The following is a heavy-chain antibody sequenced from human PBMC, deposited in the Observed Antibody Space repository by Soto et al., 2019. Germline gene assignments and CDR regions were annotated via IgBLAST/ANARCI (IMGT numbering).Heavy chain of an antibody. D-gene: IGHD6-13*01. J-gene: IGHJ4*02. CDR1: GGSISSYY. V-gene: IGHV4-59*01. Sequence: SETLSLTCTVSGGSISSYYWSWIRQPPGKGLEWIGYIYYSGSTNYNPSLKSRVTISVDTSKNQFSLKLSSVTAADTAVYYCARDNWYGLGYFDYWGQGTLVTVSS. CDR3: ARDNWYGLGYFDY. CDR2: IYYSGST.